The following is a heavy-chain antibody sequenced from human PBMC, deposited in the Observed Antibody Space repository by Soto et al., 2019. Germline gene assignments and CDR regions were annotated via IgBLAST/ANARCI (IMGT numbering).Heavy chain of an antibody. CDR2: IYYSGST. J-gene: IGHJ4*02. CDR1: GGSISSYY. CDR3: ARAFGLGDGYNSDY. V-gene: IGHV4-59*01. D-gene: IGHD5-12*01. Sequence: SETLSLTCTVSGGSISSYYWSWIRQPPGKGLEWIGYIYYSGSTNYNPSLKSRVTISVDTSKNQFSLKLSSVTAADTAVYYCARAFGLGDGYNSDYWGQGTLVTVSS.